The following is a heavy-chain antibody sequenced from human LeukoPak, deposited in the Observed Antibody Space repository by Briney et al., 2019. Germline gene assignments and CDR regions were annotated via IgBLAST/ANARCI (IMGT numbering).Heavy chain of an antibody. CDR3: ARSEMGPEGYAFDI. D-gene: IGHD5-24*01. CDR2: ISGSGGST. CDR1: GFTFSSYG. J-gene: IGHJ3*02. V-gene: IGHV3-23*01. Sequence: PGGSLRLSCAASGFTFSSYGMSWVRQAPGKGLEWVSAISGSGGSTYYADSVKGRFTISRDNSKNTLYLQMNSLRAEDTAVYYCARSEMGPEGYAFDIWGQGTMVTVSS.